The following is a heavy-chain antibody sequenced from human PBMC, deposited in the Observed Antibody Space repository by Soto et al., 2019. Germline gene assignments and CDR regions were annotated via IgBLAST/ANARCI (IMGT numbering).Heavy chain of an antibody. CDR2: INHSGST. V-gene: IGHV4-34*01. CDR3: ARRPKYYYGSGSRSNWFDP. D-gene: IGHD3-10*01. CDR1: GGSFSGYY. J-gene: IGHJ5*02. Sequence: PSETLSLTCAVYGGSFSGYYWSWIRQPPGKGLEWIGEINHSGSTNYNPSLKSRVTISVDTSKNQFSLKLSSVTAADTAVYYCARRPKYYYGSGSRSNWFDPWGQGTLVTVSS.